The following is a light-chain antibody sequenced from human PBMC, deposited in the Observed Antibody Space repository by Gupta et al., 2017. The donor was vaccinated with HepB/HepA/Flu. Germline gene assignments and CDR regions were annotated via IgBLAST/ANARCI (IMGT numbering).Light chain of an antibody. CDR1: TSNIGTNS. J-gene: IGLJ2*01. Sequence: QSQLTQPPSASGTPGQRVTISCSGSTSNIGTNSVNWYQQFPGSAPKLLIYSNNRRPSGVPDRFSGSKSGSSASLAISGLQSEDEADYVCAAWDEGLRVVFGGGTRLTVL. V-gene: IGLV1-44*01. CDR3: AAWDEGLRVV. CDR2: SNN.